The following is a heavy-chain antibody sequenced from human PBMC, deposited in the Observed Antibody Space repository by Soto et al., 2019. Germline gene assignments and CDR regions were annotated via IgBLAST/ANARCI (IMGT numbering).Heavy chain of an antibody. CDR3: ARPRGTIFGVAGQFDT. CDR1: GFTFSSYW. Sequence: PGGSLRLSCAASGFTFSSYWMSWVRQAPGRGLEWVANIKQDGSEKYYVDSVKGRFTISRDNAKNSLYLQMNSLRAEDTAVYYCARPRGTIFGVAGQFDTWGQGTLVTVSS. J-gene: IGHJ5*02. D-gene: IGHD3-3*01. CDR2: IKQDGSEK. V-gene: IGHV3-7*03.